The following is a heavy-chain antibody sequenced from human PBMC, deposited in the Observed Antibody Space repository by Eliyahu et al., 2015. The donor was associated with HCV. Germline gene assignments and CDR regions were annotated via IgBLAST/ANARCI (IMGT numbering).Heavy chain of an antibody. CDR2: IWYDGSNK. V-gene: IGHV3-33*08. CDR1: GFIFSNHA. CDR3: ARGVTTADY. D-gene: IGHD4-17*01. J-gene: IGHJ4*02. Sequence: QVQLVESGGGVVQPGRSLRLSXAASGFIFSNHAMSWVRQAPGKGLDWVAVIWYDGSNKYYADSVKGRFTISRDNSKNTLYLQMNSLRAEDTAVYYCARGVTTADYWGQGTLVTVSS.